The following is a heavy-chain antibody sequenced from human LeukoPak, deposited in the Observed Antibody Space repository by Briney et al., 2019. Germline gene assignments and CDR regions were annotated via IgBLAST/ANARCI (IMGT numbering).Heavy chain of an antibody. CDR1: GFTVSSNY. J-gene: IGHJ4*02. CDR2: IYSGGNT. V-gene: IGHV3-53*04. CDR3: ARDRRGPSGESNYFDY. Sequence: PGGSLRLSCAASGFTVSSNYMSWVRQAPGKGLEWVSVIYSGGNTYYADSVKGRFTISRHNSKNTLYLQMNSLRAEDTAVYYCARDRRGPSGESNYFDYWGQGTLVTVSS. D-gene: IGHD3-10*01.